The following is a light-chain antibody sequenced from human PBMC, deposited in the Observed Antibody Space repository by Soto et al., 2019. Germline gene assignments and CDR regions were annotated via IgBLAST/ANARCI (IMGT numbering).Light chain of an antibody. CDR3: QRYNNWPLT. V-gene: IGKV1-5*03. CDR1: QSISSW. CDR2: KAS. Sequence: DIEVTQSPSTLSASVGDRVTITCRASQSISSWLAWYQQKPGKAPKLLIYKASSLESGVPSRFSGSRSGTEFTLTINSLQSEDFAVYYCQRYNNWPLTFGGGAKADIK. J-gene: IGKJ4*01.